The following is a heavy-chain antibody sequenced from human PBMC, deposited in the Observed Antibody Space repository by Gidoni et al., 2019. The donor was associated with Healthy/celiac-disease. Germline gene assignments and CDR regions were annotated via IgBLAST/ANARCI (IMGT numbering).Heavy chain of an antibody. D-gene: IGHD1-26*01. V-gene: IGHV3-48*02. Sequence: EVQLVESGGGLVQPGGSLSLSCAASGFTFSSYSMNWVRQAPGKGLEWVSYISSSSSTIYYADSVKGRFTISRDNAKNSLYLQMNSLRDEDTAVYYCARGMGGSGSYSSGGMDVWGQGTTVTVSS. CDR3: ARGMGGSGSYSSGGMDV. J-gene: IGHJ6*02. CDR2: ISSSSSTI. CDR1: GFTFSSYS.